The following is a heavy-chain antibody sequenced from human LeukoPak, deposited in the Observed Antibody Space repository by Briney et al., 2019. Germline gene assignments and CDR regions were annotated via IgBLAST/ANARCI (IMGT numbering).Heavy chain of an antibody. V-gene: IGHV4-59*01. CDR1: GGSISSYY. CDR2: IFYSVST. CDR3: ARDLHWESCDRSTCSGLYYFDY. J-gene: IGHJ4*02. D-gene: IGHD3-16*01. Sequence: SETLSLTCTVSGGSISSYYWSWIRQPPGKGLEWIGYIFYSVSTNYNPSLKSRVTISVDTSKNQFSLKLSSVTAADTAVYYCARDLHWESCDRSTCSGLYYFDYWGQGTLVTVSP.